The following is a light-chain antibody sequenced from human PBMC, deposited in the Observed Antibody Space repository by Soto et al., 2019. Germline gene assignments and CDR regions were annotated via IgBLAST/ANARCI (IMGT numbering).Light chain of an antibody. CDR2: WAS. Sequence: DIVMTQSPDSLAVSLGERATINCKSSQSVFYSSNNKNYLAWYQQKPGQPPKLLIYWASTRESGVPNRFSGRGSGTDFPLTISSLQAEDVAVYYCQQYYDAPQTFGQGTKVEIK. J-gene: IGKJ1*01. CDR3: QQYYDAPQT. V-gene: IGKV4-1*01. CDR1: QSVFYSSNNKNY.